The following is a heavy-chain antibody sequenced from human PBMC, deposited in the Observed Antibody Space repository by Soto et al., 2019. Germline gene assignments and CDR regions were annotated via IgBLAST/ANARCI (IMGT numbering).Heavy chain of an antibody. J-gene: IGHJ5*02. CDR3: ARSFNWNHLWYDP. CDR1: GYTFSGYY. Sequence: ASVKVSCKTSGYTFSGYYMHWVRQAPGQGLEWMGWINPNSGGTNYAQKFQGRVTMTRDTSISTGYMDLSRLRSDDTAVYYCARSFNWNHLWYDPWVHIRLVTFST. CDR2: INPNSGGT. D-gene: IGHD1-20*01. V-gene: IGHV1-2*02.